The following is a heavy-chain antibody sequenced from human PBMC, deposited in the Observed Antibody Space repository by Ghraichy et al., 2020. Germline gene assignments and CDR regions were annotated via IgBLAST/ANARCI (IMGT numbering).Heavy chain of an antibody. CDR1: GFSLSTSGMC. CDR3: ARVRYYYDNSGYFYIDY. Sequence: QTLSLTCTFSGFSLSTSGMCVSWIRPAPGKALEWLARIDWDDGKYYSTSLKTRLTISKDASKNQVVLTMTNMDPVDTATYYCARVRYYYDNSGYFYIDYWGQGTLVTVSS. CDR2: IDWDDGK. D-gene: IGHD3-22*01. J-gene: IGHJ4*02. V-gene: IGHV2-70*11.